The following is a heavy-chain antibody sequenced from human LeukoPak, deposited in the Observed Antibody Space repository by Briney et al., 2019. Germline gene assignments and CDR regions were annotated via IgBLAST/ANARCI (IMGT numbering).Heavy chain of an antibody. J-gene: IGHJ5*02. CDR1: GGFIINGKW. CDR2: ISHSGSP. D-gene: IGHD6-13*01. Sequence: KPSETLSLTCGVSGGFIINGKWWSWVRQPPGKGLEWIGEISHSGSPNYNTSLKSRVTISVDTSKNQFSLKLSSVTAADTAVYYCARAEGSSWYGRNWFDPWGQGTLVTVSS. V-gene: IGHV4/OR15-8*01. CDR3: ARAEGSSWYGRNWFDP.